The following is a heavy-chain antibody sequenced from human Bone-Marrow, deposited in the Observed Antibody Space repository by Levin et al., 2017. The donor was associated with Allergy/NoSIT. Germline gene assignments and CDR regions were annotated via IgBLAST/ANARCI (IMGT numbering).Heavy chain of an antibody. Sequence: HGESLKISCKASGFTFSNYYIHWVRQAPGQGPEWMGMINPSGYSANYAQQFQGRVTLTRDTSTSTLYMELSGLRSEDTAVYFCARDLKTSYYDTSGYDGRYYFDYWGQGTLVTVSS. D-gene: IGHD3-22*01. V-gene: IGHV1-46*01. J-gene: IGHJ4*02. CDR1: GFTFSNYY. CDR2: INPSGYSA. CDR3: ARDLKTSYYDTSGYDGRYYFDY.